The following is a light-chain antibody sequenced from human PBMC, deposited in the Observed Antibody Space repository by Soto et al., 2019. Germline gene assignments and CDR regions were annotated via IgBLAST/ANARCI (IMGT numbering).Light chain of an antibody. Sequence: SVLPQPASVSGSPGQSITISCTGTSSDVGGYNFVSWYQQYPGKAPKLMIYDVSHRPSGVSTRFSGSKSGNTASLTISGLQAEDEADYYCTSYATSSTLFGGGTKVTVL. CDR2: DVS. V-gene: IGLV2-14*01. J-gene: IGLJ2*01. CDR3: TSYATSSTL. CDR1: SSDVGGYNF.